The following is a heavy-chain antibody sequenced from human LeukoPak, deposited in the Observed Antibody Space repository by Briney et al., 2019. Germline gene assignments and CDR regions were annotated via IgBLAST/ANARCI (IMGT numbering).Heavy chain of an antibody. J-gene: IGHJ5*02. CDR3: AKNPQLWSYINWFDP. Sequence: GGSLRLSCAASGFTFSSYAMSWVRQAPGKGLEWVSAISGSGGSTYYADSVKGRFTISRDNSKNTLYLQMNSLRAEDTAVYYCAKNPQLWSYINWFDPWGQGTLVTVSS. V-gene: IGHV3-23*01. CDR2: ISGSGGST. D-gene: IGHD5-18*01. CDR1: GFTFSSYA.